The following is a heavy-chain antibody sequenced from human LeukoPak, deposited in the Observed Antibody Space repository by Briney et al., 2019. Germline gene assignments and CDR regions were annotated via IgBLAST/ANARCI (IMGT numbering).Heavy chain of an antibody. CDR2: ISSDGSST. D-gene: IGHD3-16*01. Sequence: GGSLRLSCAASGFTFSSYWMHWDRQAPGRGLVWVSRISSDGSSTIYADSVKGRFTISRDNAKNTLYLQMNSLRAEDTAVYYCARDWGGYGPTSHDYWGQGTLVTVSS. CDR3: ARDWGGYGPTSHDY. CDR1: GFTFSSYW. V-gene: IGHV3-74*01. J-gene: IGHJ4*02.